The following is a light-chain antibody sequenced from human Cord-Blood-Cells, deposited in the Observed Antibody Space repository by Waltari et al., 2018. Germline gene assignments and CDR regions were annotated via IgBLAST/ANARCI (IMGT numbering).Light chain of an antibody. CDR1: SIDVAAYTY. CDR3: SAYVGSNNFV. V-gene: IGLV2-8*01. Sequence: QSALTQPPSASGSPGQSVTISCTGTSIDVAAYTYVSWYQQHPGKAPKLMIYDVSKRPAGVPDRFAGYKSGNTASLTVSGLQAEDEADYYCSAYVGSNNFVFGTGTKVTVL. J-gene: IGLJ1*01. CDR2: DVS.